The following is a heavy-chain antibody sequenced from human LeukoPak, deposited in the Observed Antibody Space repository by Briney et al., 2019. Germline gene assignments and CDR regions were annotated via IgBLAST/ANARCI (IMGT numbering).Heavy chain of an antibody. CDR2: ISAYNGNT. J-gene: IGHJ3*02. CDR3: ARDTYYDSSGYSPFVAFII. D-gene: IGHD3-22*01. CDR1: GYTFTSYG. Sequence: GASVKVSCKASGYTFTSYGVSWVRQAPGQGLEWMGWISAYNGNTNYAQKLQGRVTMTTDTSTSTAYMELRSLRSDDTAVYYCARDTYYDSSGYSPFVAFIIWAKGQMVTVS. V-gene: IGHV1-18*01.